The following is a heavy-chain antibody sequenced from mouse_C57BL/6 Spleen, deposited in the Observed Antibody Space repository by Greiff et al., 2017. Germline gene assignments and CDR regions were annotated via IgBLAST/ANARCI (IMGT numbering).Heavy chain of an antibody. J-gene: IGHJ2*01. CDR1: GYTFTSYW. CDR3: ARGGYYYGSAYYFDY. V-gene: IGHV1-69*01. Sequence: HVTLPHPVAELVMPGASVKLSCKASGYTFTSYWMHWVKQRPGQGLEWIGEIDPSDSYTNYNQKFKGKSTLTVDKSSSTAYMQLSSLTSEDSAVYYCARGGYYYGSAYYFDYWGQGTTFTVSS. CDR2: IDPSDSYT. D-gene: IGHD1-1*01.